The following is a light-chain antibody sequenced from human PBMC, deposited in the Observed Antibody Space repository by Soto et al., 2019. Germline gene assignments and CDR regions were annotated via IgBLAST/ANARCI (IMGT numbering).Light chain of an antibody. Sequence: QSVLTQPPSASGTPGQRVTISCSGSSSKIGSNYVYWYQQLPGTAPKLLIYSNNQRPSGVPDRFSGSKSGTSASLAISGLRSEDEADYYCAAWDDSLSGVVFGGGTKLTVL. CDR2: SNN. CDR1: SSKIGSNY. J-gene: IGLJ2*01. CDR3: AAWDDSLSGVV. V-gene: IGLV1-47*02.